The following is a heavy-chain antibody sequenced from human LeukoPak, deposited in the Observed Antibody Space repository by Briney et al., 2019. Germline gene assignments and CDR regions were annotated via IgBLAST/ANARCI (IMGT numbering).Heavy chain of an antibody. Sequence: GGSLRLSCAASGFTFSSYSMNWARQAPGKGLEWVSSISSSSSYIYYADSVKGRFTISRDNAKNSLYLQMNSLRAEDTAVYYCARVVAVAGGDYWGQGTLVTVSS. CDR1: GFTFSSYS. J-gene: IGHJ4*02. CDR2: ISSSSSYI. CDR3: ARVVAVAGGDY. V-gene: IGHV3-21*01. D-gene: IGHD6-19*01.